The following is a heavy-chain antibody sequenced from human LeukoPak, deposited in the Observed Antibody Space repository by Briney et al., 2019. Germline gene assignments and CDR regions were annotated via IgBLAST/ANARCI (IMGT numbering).Heavy chain of an antibody. Sequence: GRSLRLSCAASGFTFSSYPMQWVRQAPGKGLEWVAVISYDGSNKYYADSVKGRFTISRDNSKNTLYLQMNSLRAEDTAVYYCAKESSSWYPYFQHWGQGTLVTVSS. V-gene: IGHV3-30*18. CDR2: ISYDGSNK. CDR1: GFTFSSYP. CDR3: AKESSSWYPYFQH. J-gene: IGHJ1*01. D-gene: IGHD6-13*01.